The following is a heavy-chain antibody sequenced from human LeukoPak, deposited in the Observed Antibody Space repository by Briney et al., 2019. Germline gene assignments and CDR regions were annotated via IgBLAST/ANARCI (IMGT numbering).Heavy chain of an antibody. CDR1: GYIFTGYY. V-gene: IGHV1-2*02. CDR3: AKELSSSWYYFDY. D-gene: IGHD6-13*01. Sequence: ASVKVSCKASGYIFTGYYMHWVRQAPGQGLEWMGWINPNSGDTNYAQKFQGRVTMTRDTSISTAYMELSRLRSDDTAVYYCAKELSSSWYYFDYWGQGTLVTVSS. J-gene: IGHJ4*02. CDR2: INPNSGDT.